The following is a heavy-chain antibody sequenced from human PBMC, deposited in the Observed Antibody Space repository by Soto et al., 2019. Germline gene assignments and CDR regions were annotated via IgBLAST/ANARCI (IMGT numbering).Heavy chain of an antibody. Sequence: PGWSLRLSCAASGFTFSSYSMNWVRQAPGKGLEWVSSISSSSSYIYYADSVKGRFTISRDNAKNSLYLQMHSLRAEDTAVYYCARSDYGGNHNRRFDYWGQGTLVTVSS. CDR2: ISSSSSYI. D-gene: IGHD4-17*01. V-gene: IGHV3-21*01. J-gene: IGHJ4*02. CDR3: ARSDYGGNHNRRFDY. CDR1: GFTFSSYS.